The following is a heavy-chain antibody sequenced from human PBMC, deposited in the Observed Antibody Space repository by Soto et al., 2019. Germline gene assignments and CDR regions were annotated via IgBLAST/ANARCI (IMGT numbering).Heavy chain of an antibody. V-gene: IGHV3-23*01. CDR2: ISGSGGST. Sequence: GGSLRLSCAASGFTFSSYAMSWVRQAPGKGLEWVSAISGSGGSTYYADSVKGRFTISRDNSKNTLYLQMNSLRAEDTAVYYCANPVGSSSDAFDIWGQWTMVTVSS. D-gene: IGHD6-6*01. CDR1: GFTFSSYA. J-gene: IGHJ3*02. CDR3: ANPVGSSSDAFDI.